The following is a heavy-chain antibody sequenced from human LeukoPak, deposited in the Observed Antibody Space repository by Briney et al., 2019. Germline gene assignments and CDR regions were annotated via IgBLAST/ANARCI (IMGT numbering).Heavy chain of an antibody. Sequence: GRSLRLSCAASGFTFSSYAMHWVRQAPGKGLEWVAVISYDGSNKYYAGSVKGRFTISRDNSKNTLYLQMNSLRAEDTAVYYCARDMVSSSWYYFDYWGQGTLVTVSS. CDR3: ARDMVSSSWYYFDY. D-gene: IGHD6-13*01. J-gene: IGHJ4*02. V-gene: IGHV3-30*04. CDR1: GFTFSSYA. CDR2: ISYDGSNK.